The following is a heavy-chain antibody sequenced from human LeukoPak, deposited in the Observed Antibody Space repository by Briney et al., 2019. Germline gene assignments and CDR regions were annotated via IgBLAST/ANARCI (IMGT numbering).Heavy chain of an antibody. Sequence: PGGSLRLSCAASGFTFSSYAMHWVRQAPGKGLEWVAVISYDGSNKYYADSVKGRFTISRDNAKNSLYLQMNSLRAEDTAVYYCASELGSGGSCYNCYYYYGMDVWGQGTTVTVSS. CDR2: ISYDGSNK. J-gene: IGHJ6*02. CDR3: ASELGSGGSCYNCYYYYGMDV. D-gene: IGHD2-15*01. CDR1: GFTFSSYA. V-gene: IGHV3-30-3*01.